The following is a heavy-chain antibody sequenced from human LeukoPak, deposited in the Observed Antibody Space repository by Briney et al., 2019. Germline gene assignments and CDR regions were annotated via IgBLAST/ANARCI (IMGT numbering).Heavy chain of an antibody. J-gene: IGHJ6*02. CDR3: ARLGGRLDYYYYGMDI. D-gene: IGHD3-9*01. CDR1: GYSFTSYW. V-gene: IGHV5-51*01. Sequence: GESLKISCKGSGYSFTSYWIGWVRQMPGKGLEWMGIIYPGDSDTRYSPSFQGQVTISADKSISTAYLQWSSLKASDTAMYYCARLGGRLDYYYYGMDIWGQGTTVTVSS. CDR2: IYPGDSDT.